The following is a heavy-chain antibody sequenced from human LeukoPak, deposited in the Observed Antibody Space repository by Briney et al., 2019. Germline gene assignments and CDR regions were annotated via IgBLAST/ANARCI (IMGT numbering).Heavy chain of an antibody. Sequence: PGGSLRLSCAASGCTFSSYEMNWVRQAPGEGLEWVSYISSSGSTIYYADSVKGRFTISRDNAKNSLYLQMNSLRAEDTAVYYCARETAMPYFDYWGQGTLVTVSS. CDR2: ISSSGSTI. D-gene: IGHD2-2*01. V-gene: IGHV3-48*03. CDR3: ARETAMPYFDY. CDR1: GCTFSSYE. J-gene: IGHJ4*02.